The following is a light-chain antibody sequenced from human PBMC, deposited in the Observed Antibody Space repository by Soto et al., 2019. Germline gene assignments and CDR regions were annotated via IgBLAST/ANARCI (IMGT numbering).Light chain of an antibody. J-gene: IGKJ5*01. V-gene: IGKV3-11*01. CDR3: QQRSNSNT. CDR2: DAS. Sequence: IVLSQSPCNLSSSPGESAHISCRASQSVSNYLAWFQHKPGQAPRLLIYDASNRATGIPARFSGSGSGTYFTLTISSLAPEDFAVYYCQQRSNSNTFGQGTRLDIK. CDR1: QSVSNY.